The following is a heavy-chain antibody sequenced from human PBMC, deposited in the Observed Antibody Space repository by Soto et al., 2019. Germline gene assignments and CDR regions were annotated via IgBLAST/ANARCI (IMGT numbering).Heavy chain of an antibody. J-gene: IGHJ4*02. D-gene: IGHD6-19*01. V-gene: IGHV3-23*01. CDR3: AKGLVLAVYEYYFDY. Sequence: PGGSLRLSCAASGFTFSSYAMSWVRQAPGKGLEWVSAISGSGGSTYYADSVKGRFTISRDNSKNTLYLQMNSLRAEDTAVYYCAKGLVLAVYEYYFDYWGQGTLVTVSS. CDR2: ISGSGGST. CDR1: GFTFSSYA.